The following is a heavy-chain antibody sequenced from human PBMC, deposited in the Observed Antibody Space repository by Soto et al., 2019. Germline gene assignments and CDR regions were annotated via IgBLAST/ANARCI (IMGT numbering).Heavy chain of an antibody. J-gene: IGHJ4*02. Sequence: EVQLVESGGGLVQPGGSLRLSCAASGFTFSSYRMHWVRQAPGKGLVWVSRINSDGSSTSYADSVKGRFIISRDNAKNTLYLQMNSLRAADTAVYYCVRTSLVVAAATREDYWGQGTLVTVSS. CDR2: INSDGSST. D-gene: IGHD2-15*01. CDR3: VRTSLVVAAATREDY. V-gene: IGHV3-74*01. CDR1: GFTFSSYR.